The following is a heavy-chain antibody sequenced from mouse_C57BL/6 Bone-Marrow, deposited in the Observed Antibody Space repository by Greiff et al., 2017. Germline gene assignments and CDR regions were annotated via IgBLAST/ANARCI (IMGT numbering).Heavy chain of an antibody. CDR3: ARGGDDGTSWFAY. J-gene: IGHJ3*01. CDR1: GYTFTSYW. V-gene: IGHV1-69*01. Sequence: VQLQQPGAELVMPGASVKLSCKASGYTFTSYWMHWVKQRPGQGLEWIGEIDPSDSYTNYNQKFKGKSTLTVDKSSSTAYMQLSSLTSEDSAVYYCARGGDDGTSWFAYWGQGTLVTVSA. D-gene: IGHD2-12*01. CDR2: IDPSDSYT.